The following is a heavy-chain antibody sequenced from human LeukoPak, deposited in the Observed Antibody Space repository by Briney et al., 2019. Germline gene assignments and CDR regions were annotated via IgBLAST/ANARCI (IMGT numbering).Heavy chain of an antibody. V-gene: IGHV3-30*03. J-gene: IGHJ6*02. CDR3: ARDGSGWGHCSGGSCYGMGYYYYGMDV. CDR1: GFTFSNYG. CDR2: ISHDGNNK. D-gene: IGHD2-15*01. Sequence: GGSLRLSCAASGFTFSNYGMHWVRQAPDKGLEWVAVISHDGNNKNYVDSVKGRFTISRDNSKNTLYLQMNSLRAEDTAVYYCARDGSGWGHCSGGSCYGMGYYYYGMDVWGQGTTVTVSS.